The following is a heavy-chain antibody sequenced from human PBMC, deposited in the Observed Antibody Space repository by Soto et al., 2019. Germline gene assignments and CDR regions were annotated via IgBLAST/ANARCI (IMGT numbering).Heavy chain of an antibody. CDR1: GGTFSSYA. CDR2: IIPIFGTA. V-gene: IGHV1-69*13. CDR3: ASVWFGALYYYYGMDV. J-gene: IGHJ6*02. D-gene: IGHD3-10*01. Sequence: SVKVSCKASGGTFSSYAISWVRQAPGQGLEWMGGIIPIFGTANYARKFQGRVTITADESTSTAYMELSSLRSEDTAVYYCASVWFGALYYYYGMDVWGQGTTVTVSS.